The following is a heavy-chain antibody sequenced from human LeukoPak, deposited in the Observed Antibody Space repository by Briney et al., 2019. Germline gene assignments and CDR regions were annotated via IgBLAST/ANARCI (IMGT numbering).Heavy chain of an antibody. V-gene: IGHV3-23*01. D-gene: IGHD5-24*01. J-gene: IGHJ3*02. CDR3: AKDIWRWAFDI. CDR2: IEGAVEKT. CDR1: GFSMSGNA. Sequence: GRSLRLSCAGSGFSMSGNAMSWVRQAPGKGLEWVSAIEGAVEKTHYADSVKGRFTISRDKSMNTLYLQMNSLRAEDTAIYFCAKDIWRWAFDIWGQGTMVTVSS.